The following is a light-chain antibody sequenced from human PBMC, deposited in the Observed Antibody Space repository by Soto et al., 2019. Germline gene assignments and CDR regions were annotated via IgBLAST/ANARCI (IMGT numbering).Light chain of an antibody. Sequence: DIQLTQSPSTLSASVGDRVTITCRASQSISSSLAWYQQIPGKAPKVLIYDASSLQSAVPSRFSGSGSGTEFTLSISSLRPEDFGIYYCQKYNGLSRTFGQGTKVEMK. V-gene: IGKV1-5*01. CDR1: QSISSS. CDR2: DAS. CDR3: QKYNGLSRT. J-gene: IGKJ1*01.